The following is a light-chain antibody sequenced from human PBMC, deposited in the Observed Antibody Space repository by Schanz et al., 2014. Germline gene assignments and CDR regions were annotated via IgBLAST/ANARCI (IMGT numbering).Light chain of an antibody. CDR3: QQLDSYPLT. J-gene: IGKJ3*01. CDR1: QGIRNS. CDR2: AAS. Sequence: DIQMTQSPSSLSASVGDRVTITCRANQGIRNSVAWYQQKPGKVPKLLIYAASTLQSGVPSRFSGSGSGTDFTLTISCLQPEDVATYYCQQLDSYPLTFGPGTKVDFK. V-gene: IGKV1-27*01.